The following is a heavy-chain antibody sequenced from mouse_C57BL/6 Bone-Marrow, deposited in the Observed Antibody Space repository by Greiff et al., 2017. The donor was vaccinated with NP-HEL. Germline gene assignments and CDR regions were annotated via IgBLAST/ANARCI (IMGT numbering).Heavy chain of an antibody. CDR3: ARDAGYGSSRFAY. Sequence: EVNVVESGGGLVQSGRSLRLSCATSGFTFSDFYMEWVRQAPGKGLEWIAASRNKANDYTTEYSASVKGRFIVSRDTSQSILYLQMNALRAEDTAIYYCARDAGYGSSRFAYWGQGTLVTVSA. CDR2: SRNKANDYTT. J-gene: IGHJ3*01. CDR1: GFTFSDFY. V-gene: IGHV7-1*01. D-gene: IGHD1-1*01.